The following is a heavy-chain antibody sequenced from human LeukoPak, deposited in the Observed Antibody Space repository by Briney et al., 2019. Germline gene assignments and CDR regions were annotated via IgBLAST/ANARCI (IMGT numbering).Heavy chain of an antibody. V-gene: IGHV3-48*02. D-gene: IGHD6-13*01. CDR1: GFTFSSYS. Sequence: QPGGSLRLSCAVSGFTFSSYSMNWVRQAPGKGLEGVSYISSSSSSIYYADSVKGRFTISRDNAKNSLYLQMNSLRDEDTAVYYCARGGPYSSSRYYFEYWGQGTLVTVSS. CDR3: ARGGPYSSSRYYFEY. CDR2: ISSSSSSI. J-gene: IGHJ4*02.